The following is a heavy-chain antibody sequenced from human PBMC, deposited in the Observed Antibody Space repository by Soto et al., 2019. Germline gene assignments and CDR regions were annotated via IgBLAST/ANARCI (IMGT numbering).Heavy chain of an antibody. V-gene: IGHV5-10-1*01. CDR3: ASMGSSGLFALMPFYI. CDR1: GYSFTEFW. J-gene: IGHJ3*02. CDR2: IDPRDSYT. Sequence: GESLKISCKGSGYSFTEFWINWVRQMPGKGLEWMGRIDPRDSYTNFSPSFQGHVTISVDKSITTAYLHWSSLKASDTAMYYFASMGSSGLFALMPFYIWCQGTAVPVS. D-gene: IGHD6-19*01.